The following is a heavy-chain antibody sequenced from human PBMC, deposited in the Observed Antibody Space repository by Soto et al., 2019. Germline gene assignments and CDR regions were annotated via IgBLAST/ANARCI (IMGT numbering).Heavy chain of an antibody. CDR1: GYTFTGYY. J-gene: IGHJ6*02. V-gene: IGHV1-2*02. CDR2: INPNSGGT. Sequence: ASVKVSCKASGYTFTGYYMHWVRQAPGQGLEWMGWINPNSGGTNYAQKFQGRVTMTRDTSISTAYMELSRLRSDDSAVYYCARCFPVGAPYGMDVWGQGTTVTVSS. D-gene: IGHD1-26*01. CDR3: ARCFPVGAPYGMDV.